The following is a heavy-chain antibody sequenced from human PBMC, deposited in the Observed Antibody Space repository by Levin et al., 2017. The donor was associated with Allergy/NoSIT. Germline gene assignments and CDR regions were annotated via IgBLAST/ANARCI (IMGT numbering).Heavy chain of an antibody. J-gene: IGHJ5*02. CDR2: IYYSGST. CDR1: GGSISSYY. V-gene: IGHV4-59*01. D-gene: IGHD1-1*01. Sequence: SQTLSLTCTVSGGSISSYYWSWLRQPPGKGLEWIGYIYYSGSTNYNPSLKSRVTISVDTSKNQFSLKLSSVTAADTAVYYCASLSQLGFWFDPWGQGTLVTVSS. CDR3: ASLSQLGFWFDP.